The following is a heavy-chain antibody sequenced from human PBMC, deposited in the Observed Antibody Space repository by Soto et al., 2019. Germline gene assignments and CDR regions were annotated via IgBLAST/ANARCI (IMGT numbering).Heavy chain of an antibody. CDR1: GFTFSSYA. CDR3: ANLYYDILTGYTAPRYYYGMDV. D-gene: IGHD3-9*01. V-gene: IGHV3-23*01. J-gene: IGHJ6*02. Sequence: LRLSCAASGFTFSSYAMSWVRQAPGKGLEWVSAISGSGGSTYYADSVKGRFTISRDNSKNTLYLQMNSLRAEDTAVYYCANLYYDILTGYTAPRYYYGMDVWGQGTTVTVSS. CDR2: ISGSGGST.